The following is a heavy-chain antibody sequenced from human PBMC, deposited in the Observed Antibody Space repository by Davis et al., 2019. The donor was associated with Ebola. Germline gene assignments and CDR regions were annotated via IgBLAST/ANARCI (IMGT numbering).Heavy chain of an antibody. CDR2: ISYDGSNK. CDR3: ARYCHYPDCSYFDC. J-gene: IGHJ4*02. CDR1: GFTFSRYA. V-gene: IGHV3-30-3*01. Sequence: GESLKISCAASGFTFSRYAMHWVRQAPGKGLEWVAVISYDGSNKYYADSVKGRFTISRDNSKNTLYLQMNSLRAEDTATYYCARYCHYPDCSYFDCWGQGTMVAVSS. D-gene: IGHD3-16*01.